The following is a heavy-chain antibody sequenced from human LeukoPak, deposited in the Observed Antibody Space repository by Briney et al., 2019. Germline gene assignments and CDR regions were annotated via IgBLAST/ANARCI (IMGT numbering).Heavy chain of an antibody. Sequence: SETLSLTCTVSGYSISSGYYWGWIRQPPGKGLEWIGSIYHSGSTYYNPSLKSRVTISVDTSKNQFSLNLSSVTAADTAVYFCARGGYGSGWDYMDVWGKGTTVPVSS. CDR1: GYSISSGYY. J-gene: IGHJ6*03. D-gene: IGHD3-10*01. CDR3: ARGGYGSGWDYMDV. V-gene: IGHV4-38-2*02. CDR2: IYHSGST.